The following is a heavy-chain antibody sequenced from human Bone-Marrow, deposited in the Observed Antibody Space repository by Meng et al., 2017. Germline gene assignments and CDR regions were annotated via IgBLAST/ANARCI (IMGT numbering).Heavy chain of an antibody. D-gene: IGHD1-14*01. CDR1: GYSFTSYW. CDR3: ASNRKWRKDFQH. Sequence: KVSCKGSGYSFTSYWIGWVRQTPGKGLEWMGIIYPGDSDTRYRPSFQGQVTIPADKSISTAYLQWSSLKASDTAMYYCASNRKWRKDFQHWGQGTLVTVSS. V-gene: IGHV5-51*01. J-gene: IGHJ1*01. CDR2: IYPGDSDT.